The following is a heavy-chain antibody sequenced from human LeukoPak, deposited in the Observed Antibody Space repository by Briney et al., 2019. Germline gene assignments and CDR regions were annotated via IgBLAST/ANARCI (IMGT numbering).Heavy chain of an antibody. Sequence: ASVKVSYKASGYTFTSFAMHWVRQAPGQRLEWMGWINAGNGNTKYSQKFQGRVTITRDTSASTAYMELSSLRSEDTAVYYCARDRRSSGWYPFDYWGQGTLVTVSS. CDR2: INAGNGNT. CDR3: ARDRRSSGWYPFDY. D-gene: IGHD6-19*01. V-gene: IGHV1-3*01. CDR1: GYTFTSFA. J-gene: IGHJ4*02.